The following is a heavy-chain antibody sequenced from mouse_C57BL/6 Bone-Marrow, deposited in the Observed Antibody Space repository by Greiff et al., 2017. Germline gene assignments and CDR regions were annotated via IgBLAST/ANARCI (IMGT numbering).Heavy chain of an antibody. Sequence: VQLQQPGAELVMPGASVKLSCKASGYTFTSYWMHWVKQRPGQGLEWIGEIDPSDSYTNYNQKFKGKSTLTVDKSSSTAYMQLLSLTSEDSAVYYCARSQLGHYFDYWGQGTTLTVSS. V-gene: IGHV1-69*01. CDR1: GYTFTSYW. D-gene: IGHD4-1*02. J-gene: IGHJ2*01. CDR3: ARSQLGHYFDY. CDR2: IDPSDSYT.